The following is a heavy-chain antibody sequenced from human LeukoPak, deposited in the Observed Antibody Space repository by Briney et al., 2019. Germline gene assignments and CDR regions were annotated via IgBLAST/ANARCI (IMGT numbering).Heavy chain of an antibody. V-gene: IGHV4-59*01. CDR3: ARGHSSSWYGFDY. CDR2: IYYSGST. D-gene: IGHD6-13*01. CDR1: GGSISSYY. J-gene: IGHJ4*02. Sequence: SETLSLTCTVSGGSISSYYWSWIRQPPGKGLEWIGYIYYSGSTNYNPSLKSRVTISVDTSKNQFSLKLSSVTAADTAVYYCARGHSSSWYGFDYWGQGTLVTVSS.